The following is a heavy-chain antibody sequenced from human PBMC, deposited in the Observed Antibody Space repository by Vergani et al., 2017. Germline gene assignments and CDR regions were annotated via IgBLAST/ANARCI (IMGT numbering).Heavy chain of an antibody. CDR2: INHSGST. D-gene: IGHD3-10*01. J-gene: IGHJ4*02. V-gene: IGHV4-34*01. CDR3: ARAGEGSGSYAKADY. CDR1: GGSFSGYY. Sequence: QVQLQQWGAGLLKPSETLSLTCAVYGGSFSGYYWSWIRQPPGKGLEWIGEINHSGSTNYNPSLKSRVTISVDTSKNQFSLKLGSVTAADTAVYYCARAGEGSGSYAKADYWGQGTLVTVSS.